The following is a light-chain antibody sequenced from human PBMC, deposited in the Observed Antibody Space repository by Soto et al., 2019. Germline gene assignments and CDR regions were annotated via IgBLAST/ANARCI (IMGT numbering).Light chain of an antibody. J-gene: IGLJ1*01. V-gene: IGLV2-23*01. CDR2: EGI. CDR3: CSYVGATTYV. CDR1: SSPVGGFNV. Sequence: QSVLTQPASVSGSPGQSITISCTGTSSPVGGFNVVSWYQQHPGKAPKVIIYEGIKRPSGVSNRFSGSNSGSTASLTISGLQAEDEADYYCCSYVGATTYVFGTGTKV.